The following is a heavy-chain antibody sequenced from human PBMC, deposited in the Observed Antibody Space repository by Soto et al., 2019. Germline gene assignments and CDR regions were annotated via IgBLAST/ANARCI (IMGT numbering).Heavy chain of an antibody. CDR3: ARRGYISGLPRGLDV. J-gene: IGHJ6*02. CDR1: GGSFSGYY. Sequence: PSETLSLTCAVYGGSFSGYYWSWIRQSPGKGLEWIGSIHHSGRTYYNASLKSRVTISVDTSKNQFSLKLSSVTAADMAVYYCARRGYISGLPRGLDVWGQGTTVTVSS. V-gene: IGHV4-34*01. D-gene: IGHD6-19*01. CDR2: IHHSGRT.